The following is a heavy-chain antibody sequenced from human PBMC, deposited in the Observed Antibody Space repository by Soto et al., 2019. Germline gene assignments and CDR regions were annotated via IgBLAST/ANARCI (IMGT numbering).Heavy chain of an antibody. J-gene: IGHJ4*02. V-gene: IGHV1-46*01. CDR1: GYTFTSYY. CDR3: ARDITVSGSYYDSSGYYSAFEY. D-gene: IGHD3-22*01. CDR2: INPSGGST. Sequence: ASVKVSCKASGYTFTSYYMHWVRQAPGQGLEWMGIINPSGGSTSYAQKFQGRVTMTRDTSTSTVYMELSSLRSEDTAVYYCARDITVSGSYYDSSGYYSAFEYWGQGTLVTVSS.